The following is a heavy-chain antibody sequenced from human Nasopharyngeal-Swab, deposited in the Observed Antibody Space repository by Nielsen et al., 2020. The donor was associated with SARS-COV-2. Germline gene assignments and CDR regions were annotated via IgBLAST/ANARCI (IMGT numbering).Heavy chain of an antibody. Sequence: ASVKVSCKASGYTFTSYDINWVRRATGQGLEWMGWMNPNSGNTGYAQKFQGRVTMTRNTSISTAYMELSSLRSEDTAVYYCATSRNKDIVVVVAAIHYYYYYGMDVWGQGTTVTVSS. D-gene: IGHD2-15*01. V-gene: IGHV1-8*01. CDR3: ATSRNKDIVVVVAAIHYYYYYGMDV. CDR2: MNPNSGNT. CDR1: GYTFTSYD. J-gene: IGHJ6*02.